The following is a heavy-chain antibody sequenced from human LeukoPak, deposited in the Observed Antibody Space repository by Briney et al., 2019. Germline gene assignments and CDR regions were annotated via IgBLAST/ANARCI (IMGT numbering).Heavy chain of an antibody. D-gene: IGHD3-16*01. Sequence: GGSLRLSCAASGFTFSSYSMNWVRQAPGKGLEWVSSISSSSSYIYYADSVKGRFTISRDNAKNSLYLQMNSLRAEDTAAYYWARFNTITFRFYYGRDVGAQGTTVPFS. CDR3: ARFNTITFRFYYGRDV. CDR1: GFTFSSYS. V-gene: IGHV3-21*01. CDR2: ISSSSSYI. J-gene: IGHJ6*02.